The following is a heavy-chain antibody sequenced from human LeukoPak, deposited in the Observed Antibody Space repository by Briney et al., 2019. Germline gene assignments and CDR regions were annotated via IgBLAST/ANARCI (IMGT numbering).Heavy chain of an antibody. CDR3: AGASYDSSGVH. CDR2: IYYSGST. V-gene: IGHV4-59*01. J-gene: IGHJ4*02. D-gene: IGHD3-22*01. Sequence: SETLSLTCTVSGGSISSYYWSWIRQPPGKGLEWIGYIYYSGSTNYNPSLKSRVAISVDTSKNQFSLKLSSVTAADTAVYYCAGASYDSSGVHWGQGTLVTVSS. CDR1: GGSISSYY.